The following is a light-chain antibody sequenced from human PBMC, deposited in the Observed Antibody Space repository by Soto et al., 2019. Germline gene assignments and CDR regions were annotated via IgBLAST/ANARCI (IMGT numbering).Light chain of an antibody. CDR3: QKYENLQLT. Sequence: DIQVAQSPSFLSASVGDIVTIPCQASQDISKYLSLYQQKPGKAAKLLIHGASNLETGITSRHTGSGSGTNFSLTITSLQPEAIAPYYCQKYENLQLTLGGGPKVDI. V-gene: IGKV1-33*01. CDR2: GAS. CDR1: QDISKY. J-gene: IGKJ4*02.